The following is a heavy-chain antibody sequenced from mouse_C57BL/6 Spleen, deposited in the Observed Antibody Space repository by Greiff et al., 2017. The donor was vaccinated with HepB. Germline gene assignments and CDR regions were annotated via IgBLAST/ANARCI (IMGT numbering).Heavy chain of an antibody. J-gene: IGHJ2*01. CDR1: GYTFTDYE. CDR2: IDPETGGT. CDR3: TSYGD. V-gene: IGHV1-15*01. D-gene: IGHD1-1*02. Sequence: QVQLKESGAELVRPGASVTLSCKASGYTFTDYEMHWVKQTPVHGLEWIGAIDPETGGTAYNQKFKGKAILTADKSSSTAYMELRSLTSEDSAVYYCTSYGDWGQGTTLTVSS.